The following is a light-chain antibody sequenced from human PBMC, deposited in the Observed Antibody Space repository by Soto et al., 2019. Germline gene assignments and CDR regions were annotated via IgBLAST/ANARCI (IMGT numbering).Light chain of an antibody. J-gene: IGKJ1*01. Sequence: EIVWTQSPGTLSLSPGERATLSCRASQSLSSNYLAWYQQKPGQAPRLLIYGASSRATGIPDRFSGSGSGTDFTLTISRLEPEDFAVFYCHQCDSSPWTFGQGTKVDIK. CDR1: QSLSSNY. CDR3: HQCDSSPWT. CDR2: GAS. V-gene: IGKV3-20*01.